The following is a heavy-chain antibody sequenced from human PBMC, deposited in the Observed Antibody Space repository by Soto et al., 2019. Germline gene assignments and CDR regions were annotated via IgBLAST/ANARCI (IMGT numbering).Heavy chain of an antibody. V-gene: IGHV1-46*01. CDR2: INPSGGYT. Sequence: QMQMLQSGAEVRKPGASVKVSCKTSGYDFLNFNIHWVRQAHGQGLEWMAVINPSGGYTRHEQKFQGSFTLTRDTYSTTVYMDLSGLSYEDTAVYYCTRADSGVVILPHVRPLFDLWGQGTLVVVSS. CDR3: TRADSGVVILPHVRPLFDL. J-gene: IGHJ4*02. D-gene: IGHD2-8*02. CDR1: GYDFLNFN.